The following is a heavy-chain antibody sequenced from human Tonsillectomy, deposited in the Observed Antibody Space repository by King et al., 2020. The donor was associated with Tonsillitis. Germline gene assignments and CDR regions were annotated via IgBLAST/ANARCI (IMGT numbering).Heavy chain of an antibody. Sequence: VQLVESGGGLVKPGGSLRLSCAASGFTFSNAWMNWVRQAPGKGLEWVGRIKSKTDGGTTDYAAPVKGRFTISRDDSKNTLYLQMNSLKTEDTAVYYCTTDRYCSGGSCYWDAFDIWGQGTMVTVSS. CDR1: GFTFSNAW. D-gene: IGHD2-15*01. J-gene: IGHJ3*02. CDR2: IKSKTDGGTT. V-gene: IGHV3-15*07. CDR3: TTDRYCSGGSCYWDAFDI.